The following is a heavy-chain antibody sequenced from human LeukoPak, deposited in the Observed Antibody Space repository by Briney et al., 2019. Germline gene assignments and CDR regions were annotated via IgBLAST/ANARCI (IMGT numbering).Heavy chain of an antibody. Sequence: PSGTLSLTCAVSGGSISSSNWWSWVRQPPGKGLEWIGEIYHSGSTNYNPSLKSRVTISVDKSKNQFSLKLSSVTAADTAVYYCARRDGYNRAWAFDIWGQGTMVTVSS. CDR3: ARRDGYNRAWAFDI. D-gene: IGHD5-24*01. V-gene: IGHV4-4*02. J-gene: IGHJ3*02. CDR2: IYHSGST. CDR1: GGSISSSNW.